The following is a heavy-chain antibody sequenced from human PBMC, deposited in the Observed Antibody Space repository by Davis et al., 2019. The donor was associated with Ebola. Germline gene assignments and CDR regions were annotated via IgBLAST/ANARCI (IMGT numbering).Heavy chain of an antibody. J-gene: IGHJ6*02. D-gene: IGHD3-3*01. CDR2: ISSASYYI. CDR3: ARDVTIFGVVIHSGMDV. Sequence: GESLKISCAASGFTFNNYDMNWVRQAPGKGLEWVSSISSASYYIYYADSLKGRFTISRDNAKNSLYLQMNSLRDEDTAVYYCARDVTIFGVVIHSGMDVWGQGTTVTVSS. CDR1: GFTFNNYD. V-gene: IGHV3-21*01.